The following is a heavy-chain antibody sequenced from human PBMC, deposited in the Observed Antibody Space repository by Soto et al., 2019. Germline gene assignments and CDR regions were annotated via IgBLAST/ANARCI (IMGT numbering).Heavy chain of an antibody. CDR1: GFSFSTSW. CDR2: INSAGTTT. V-gene: IGHV3-74*01. J-gene: IGHJ4*02. CDR3: ARGPTGWYGYDY. D-gene: IGHD6-19*01. Sequence: GGSLRLSCAASGFSFSTSWMHWVRQAPGKGLVYVSRINSAGTTTNSADSMEGRFTISRDNAKNTLYLEMNNLSAEDTAVYFCARGPTGWYGYDYWGQGALVTVSS.